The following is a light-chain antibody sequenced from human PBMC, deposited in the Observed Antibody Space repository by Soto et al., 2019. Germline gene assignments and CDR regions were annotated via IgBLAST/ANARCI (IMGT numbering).Light chain of an antibody. CDR3: QQYENLPVT. Sequence: DIQMTQSPSSLSASVGDRVIITCHASQDITNYLNWYQQKPGKAPSLLIYDASDLKSGVPSRFSGSGSGTHFTFTISSLQAEDVATYYCQQYENLPVTFGGGTKVQIK. CDR2: DAS. V-gene: IGKV1-33*01. J-gene: IGKJ4*01. CDR1: QDITNY.